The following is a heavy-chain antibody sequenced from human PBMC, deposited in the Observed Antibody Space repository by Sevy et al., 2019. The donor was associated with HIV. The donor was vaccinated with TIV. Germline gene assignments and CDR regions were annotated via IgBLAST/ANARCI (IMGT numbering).Heavy chain of an antibody. Sequence: GGSLRLSCAASGFTFSSFGIHWVRQAPGKGLEWVALISDDGTNKYYADSVKDRFTISRDNSKNTLYLQMNSLRAEDTAVYYCAKDRLGYCSGATCYACDYWGQGTLVTVSS. CDR3: AKDRLGYCSGATCYACDY. D-gene: IGHD2-15*01. CDR2: ISDDGTNK. V-gene: IGHV3-30*18. CDR1: GFTFSSFG. J-gene: IGHJ4*02.